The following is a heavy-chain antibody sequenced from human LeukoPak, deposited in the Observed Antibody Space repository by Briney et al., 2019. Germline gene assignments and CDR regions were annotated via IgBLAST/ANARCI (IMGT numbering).Heavy chain of an antibody. V-gene: IGHV3-30*18. CDR1: GFTFSSYG. CDR2: ISYDGSNK. D-gene: IGHD6-19*01. Sequence: GGSLRLSCAASGFTFSSYGMHWVRQAPGKRLEWVAIISYDGSNKYYADSVKGRFTISRDNSKNTLYLQMNSLRAEDTAVYYCAKDPAVAGTGDAEYFQHWGQGTLVTVSS. CDR3: AKDPAVAGTGDAEYFQH. J-gene: IGHJ1*01.